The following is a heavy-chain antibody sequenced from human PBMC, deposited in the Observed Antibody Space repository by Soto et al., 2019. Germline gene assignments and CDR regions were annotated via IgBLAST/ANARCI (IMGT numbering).Heavy chain of an antibody. D-gene: IGHD3-3*01. Sequence: GASVKVSCKASGGTFSNHAISWVRQAPGQGPEWMGGIIPIPGTTSYPQKFQGRVTISADESMTTAYMELSSLRSDDTAVYYCARGPERSGFYLFDFWGQGTLVTVSS. CDR1: GGTFSNHA. V-gene: IGHV1-69*13. J-gene: IGHJ4*02. CDR3: ARGPERSGFYLFDF. CDR2: IIPIPGTT.